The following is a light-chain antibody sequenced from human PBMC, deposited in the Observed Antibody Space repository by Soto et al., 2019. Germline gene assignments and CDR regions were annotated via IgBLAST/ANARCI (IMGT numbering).Light chain of an antibody. V-gene: IGKV3-11*01. CDR2: ADS. CDR1: QSVSGY. CDR3: QQRYNWPIT. J-gene: IGKJ5*01. Sequence: EIVLTQSASTLSLSTGETATLSWRASQSVSGYIGWYQQKPGQAPRLLIYADSNRATGIPARFSGSGSGTDFTLTISSLETEDFSVYYCQQRYNWPITFGQGTRLEIK.